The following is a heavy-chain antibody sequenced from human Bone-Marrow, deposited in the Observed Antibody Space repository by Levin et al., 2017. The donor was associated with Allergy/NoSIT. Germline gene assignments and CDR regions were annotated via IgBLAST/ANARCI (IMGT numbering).Heavy chain of an antibody. Sequence: LSLTCAASGFTFRTHAMHWVRQAPGRGLEWVAVISYDGSKKYYADSVKGRFTISRDNSKNTLYLQMNSLRTEDTALYYCARDNYNDVYDYWGQGPLVTVSS. CDR3: ARDNYNDVYDY. CDR2: ISYDGSKK. D-gene: IGHD1-20*01. CDR1: GFTFRTHA. V-gene: IGHV3-30-3*01. J-gene: IGHJ4*02.